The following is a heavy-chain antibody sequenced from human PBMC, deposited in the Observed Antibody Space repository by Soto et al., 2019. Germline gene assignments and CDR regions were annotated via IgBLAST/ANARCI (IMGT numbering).Heavy chain of an antibody. CDR3: ARVQYYYGSGSYWGENFDY. CDR2: IKQDGSEK. Sequence: GGSLRLSCAASGFTFSSYWMSWVRQAPGKGLEWVANIKQDGSEKYYVDSVKGRFTISRDNAKNSLCLQMNSLRAEDTAVYYCARVQYYYGSGSYWGENFDYWGQGTLVTVSS. V-gene: IGHV3-7*05. D-gene: IGHD3-10*01. J-gene: IGHJ4*02. CDR1: GFTFSSYW.